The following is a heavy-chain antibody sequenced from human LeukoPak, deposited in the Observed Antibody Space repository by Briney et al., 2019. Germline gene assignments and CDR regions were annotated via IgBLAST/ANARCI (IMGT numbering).Heavy chain of an antibody. V-gene: IGHV3-23*01. CDR2: ISGSGGST. D-gene: IGHD3-10*01. Sequence: GGSPRLSCAASGFTFSSYAMSWVRQAPGKGLEWVSAISGSGGSTYYADSVKGRFTISRDNSKNTLYLQMNSLRAEDTAVYYCARTRWFGEPTYWYFDLWGRGTLVTVSS. CDR1: GFTFSSYA. CDR3: ARTRWFGEPTYWYFDL. J-gene: IGHJ2*01.